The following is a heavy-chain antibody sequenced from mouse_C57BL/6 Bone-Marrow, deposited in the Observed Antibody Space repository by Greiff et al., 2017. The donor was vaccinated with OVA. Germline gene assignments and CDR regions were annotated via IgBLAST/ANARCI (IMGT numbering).Heavy chain of an antibody. CDR2: ISDGGSYT. J-gene: IGHJ4*01. CDR3: ARDPGPYYYAMDY. Sequence: EVKLVDSGGGLVKPGGSLKLSCAASGFTFSSYAMSWVRQTPEKRLEWVATISDGGSYTYYPDNVKGRFTISRDNAKNNLYLQMSHLKSEDTAMYYCARDPGPYYYAMDYWGQGTSVTVSS. V-gene: IGHV5-4*01. CDR1: GFTFSSYA.